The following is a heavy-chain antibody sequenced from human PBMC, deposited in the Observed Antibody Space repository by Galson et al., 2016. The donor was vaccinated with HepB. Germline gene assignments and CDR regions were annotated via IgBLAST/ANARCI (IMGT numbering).Heavy chain of an antibody. CDR3: ARGVTGTPYFDF. CDR1: SYSVSSIYY. D-gene: IGHD2-21*02. Sequence: SETLSLTCTVSSYSVSSIYYWGWIRQPPGKGLEWIGYIYKTGTTSYSPSLKSRVTVSVDTSKNQFSLKLRSVTAADTAVYYCARGVTGTPYFDFWGQGAPVTVSS. V-gene: IGHV4-61*01. J-gene: IGHJ4*02. CDR2: IYKTGTT.